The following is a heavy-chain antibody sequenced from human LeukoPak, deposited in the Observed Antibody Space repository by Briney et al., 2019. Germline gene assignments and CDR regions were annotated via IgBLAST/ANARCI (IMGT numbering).Heavy chain of an antibody. V-gene: IGHV1-2*02. CDR3: ARAYGYALGARN. CDR2: INPNNGDT. Sequence: ASVKVSCKASGYPFTVYYMHWVRQAPGQGLEWMGWINPNNGDTNYAQNFQGKVTMTRDTSISTAYMEVSSLTSDDTAVYYCARAYGYALGARNWGQGTLVTVSS. CDR1: GYPFTVYY. D-gene: IGHD2-15*01. J-gene: IGHJ4*02.